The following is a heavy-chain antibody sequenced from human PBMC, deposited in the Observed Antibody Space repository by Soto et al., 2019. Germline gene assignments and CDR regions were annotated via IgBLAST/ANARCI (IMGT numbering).Heavy chain of an antibody. CDR1: GYNFTDYY. Sequence: GASVKVSCKASGYNFTDYYMHWVRQAPGQGLEWMGWINPYRGGTRYAQNFRGSVTMTWDTSLNTAYMELTRLTSDDTAIYYCVRLRQQPVKNRLYYYGMDVWGQGTTVTVSS. V-gene: IGHV1-2*04. D-gene: IGHD4-17*01. J-gene: IGHJ6*02. CDR2: INPYRGGT. CDR3: VRLRQQPVKNRLYYYGMDV.